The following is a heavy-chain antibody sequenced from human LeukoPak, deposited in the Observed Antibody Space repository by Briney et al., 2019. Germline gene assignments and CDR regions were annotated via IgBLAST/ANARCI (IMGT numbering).Heavy chain of an antibody. V-gene: IGHV4-38-2*02. Sequence: SETLSLTCAVSGYSISSGYYWGWIRQPPGKGLEWIGSIYHSGSTYYNPSLKSRVTISVDTSKNQFSLKLSSVTAADTAVYYCARDGDGYNGGFHDAFDIWGQGTMVTVSS. CDR2: IYHSGST. J-gene: IGHJ3*02. D-gene: IGHD5-24*01. CDR1: GYSISSGYY. CDR3: ARDGDGYNGGFHDAFDI.